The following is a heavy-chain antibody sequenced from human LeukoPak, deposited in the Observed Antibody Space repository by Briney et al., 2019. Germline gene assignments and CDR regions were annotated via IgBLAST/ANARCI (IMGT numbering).Heavy chain of an antibody. CDR2: ISAYNGNT. D-gene: IGHD1-26*01. Sequence: ASVKVSCKASGYTFTSYGISWVRQAPGQGLEWMGWISAYNGNTNYAQKLQGRVTMTTDTSTSTDYMELRSLRSDDTAVYYCAREIYSGSYYFWGQGTLVTVSS. V-gene: IGHV1-18*01. J-gene: IGHJ4*02. CDR1: GYTFTSYG. CDR3: AREIYSGSYYF.